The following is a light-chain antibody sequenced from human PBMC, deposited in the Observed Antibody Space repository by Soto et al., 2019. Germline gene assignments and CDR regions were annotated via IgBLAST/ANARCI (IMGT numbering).Light chain of an antibody. V-gene: IGLV2-14*02. CDR3: AAWDDSLSGWV. CDR2: EGS. Sequence: QSALTQPASVSGSPRQSITISCTGTSSDVGSYTLVSWYQQHPGKAPKLMIYEGSKRPSGVPDRFSGSKSGTSASLAISGLRSEDEADYYCAAWDDSLSGWVFGGGTKLTVL. CDR1: SSDVGSYTL. J-gene: IGLJ3*02.